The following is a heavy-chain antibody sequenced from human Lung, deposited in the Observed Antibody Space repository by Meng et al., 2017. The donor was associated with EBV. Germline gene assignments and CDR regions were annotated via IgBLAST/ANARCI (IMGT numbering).Heavy chain of an antibody. V-gene: IGHV4-30-2*01. CDR1: GGSIRSGGYS. D-gene: IGHD3-10*01. CDR2: IYHSGST. CDR3: ARGITMVRGVPGHWFDP. J-gene: IGHJ5*02. Sequence: QVSALGIVNPSTPPSPPCAVSGGSIRSGGYSGGWIRQPPGKGLEWIGYIYHSGSTYYNPSLKSRVTISVDRSKNQFSLKLSSVTAADTAVYYCARGITMVRGVPGHWFDPWGQGTLVTVSS.